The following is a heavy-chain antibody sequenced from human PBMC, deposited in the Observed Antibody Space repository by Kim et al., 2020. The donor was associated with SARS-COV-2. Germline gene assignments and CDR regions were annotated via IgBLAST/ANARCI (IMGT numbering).Heavy chain of an antibody. CDR3: ARNPGGSGQFDH. CDR2: MNPNSGNT. J-gene: IGHJ5*02. Sequence: ASVKVSCKASGYTSTSYDINWVRRATGQGLEWMGWMNPNSGNTGYAQKFQGRLTMTRDTSISTAYMELSSLRSEDTAIYYCARNPGGSGQFDHWGQGTLVTVSS. CDR1: GYTSTSYD. V-gene: IGHV1-8*01. D-gene: IGHD3-10*01.